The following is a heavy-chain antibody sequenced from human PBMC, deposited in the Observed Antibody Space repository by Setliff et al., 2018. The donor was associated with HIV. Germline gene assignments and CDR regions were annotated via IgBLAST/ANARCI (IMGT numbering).Heavy chain of an antibody. CDR1: GFMFSDYA. CDR2: ISGESRRT. V-gene: IGHV3-23*01. CDR3: APIRDGYNYFFDH. Sequence: GGSLRLSCAASGFMFSDYAMSWVRQVPGKGLEWVSIISGESRRTSYADSVKGRFTISRDNSKNTLYLQMTDLRAEDTAIYYCAPIRDGYNYFFDHWGQGTLVTVSS. D-gene: IGHD5-12*01. J-gene: IGHJ4*02.